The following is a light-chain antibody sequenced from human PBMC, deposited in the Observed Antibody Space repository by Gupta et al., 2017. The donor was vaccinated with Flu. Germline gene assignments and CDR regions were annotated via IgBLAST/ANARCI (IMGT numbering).Light chain of an antibody. Sequence: EIVLSQSPGTMSLSQGERATLSCRASQRISSSSLAWYQHKPGQAPRLLIYGASSRATGIPDSVSGSGAGTDFTLTISRLEPEDFAVDYCQQYGSAPPYTFGQGTKLEIK. CDR1: QRISSSS. CDR3: QQYGSAPPYT. CDR2: GAS. V-gene: IGKV3-20*01. J-gene: IGKJ2*01.